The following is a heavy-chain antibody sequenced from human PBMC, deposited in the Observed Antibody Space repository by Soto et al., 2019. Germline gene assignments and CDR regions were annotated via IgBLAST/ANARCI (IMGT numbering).Heavy chain of an antibody. CDR2: IDGSGGIT. Sequence: PGGSLRLSCEASGFTFSRVSMNWVRQAPGEGLEWVSTIDGSGGITFYADSVKGRFTISRDNSRNTVYLQMNSLRGDDTALYYCVKNSGWFNTWGQGALVTVSS. D-gene: IGHD3-10*01. J-gene: IGHJ5*02. V-gene: IGHV3-23*01. CDR1: GFTFSRVS. CDR3: VKNSGWFNT.